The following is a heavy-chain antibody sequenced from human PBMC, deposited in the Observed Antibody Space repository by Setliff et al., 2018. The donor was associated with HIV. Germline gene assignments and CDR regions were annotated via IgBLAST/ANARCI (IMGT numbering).Heavy chain of an antibody. D-gene: IGHD2-2*01. J-gene: IGHJ3*02. V-gene: IGHV1-18*01. Sequence: ASVKVSCKASGYTFTGYGISWVRQAPGQGLEWMGWISAYTGNTNYAQKLQGRVTMTKDTSTSTAYMELRSLRSDATAVYFCSRDPACRTSCYHSAFDIWGHGTMVTVSS. CDR3: SRDPACRTSCYHSAFDI. CDR2: ISAYTGNT. CDR1: GYTFTGYG.